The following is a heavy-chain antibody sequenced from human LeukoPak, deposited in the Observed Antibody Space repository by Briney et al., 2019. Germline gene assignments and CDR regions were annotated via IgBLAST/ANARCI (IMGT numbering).Heavy chain of an antibody. CDR1: GNYW. CDR3: VSFYETY. J-gene: IGHJ4*02. CDR2: INNDGSWT. V-gene: IGHV3-74*01. Sequence: GGSLRLSCAASGNYWMHWVRQAPGEGLVWVSHINNDGSWTTYVDSVKGRFTISKDNAKNMVYLQMNNLRAEDTAVYYCVSFYETYWGRGTLVTVSS. D-gene: IGHD2-2*01.